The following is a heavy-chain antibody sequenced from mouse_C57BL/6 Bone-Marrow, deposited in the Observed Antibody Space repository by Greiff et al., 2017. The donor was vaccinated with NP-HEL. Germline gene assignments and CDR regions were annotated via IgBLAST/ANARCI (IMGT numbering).Heavy chain of an antibody. CDR1: GFTFSSYG. V-gene: IGHV5-6*01. D-gene: IGHD6-1*01. CDR2: SSSGGSYT. J-gene: IGHJ3*01. Sequence: EVQRVESGGDLVKPGGSLKLSCAASGFTFSSYGMSWVRQTPDKRLEWVATSSSGGSYTYYPDSVKGRFPISRDNAKNTLYLQMSSLKSEDAAMYACARLGLAWFAYWGQGTLVTVSA. CDR3: ARLGLAWFAY.